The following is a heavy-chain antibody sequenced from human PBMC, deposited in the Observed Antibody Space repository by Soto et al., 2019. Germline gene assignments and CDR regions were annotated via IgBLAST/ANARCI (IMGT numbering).Heavy chain of an antibody. D-gene: IGHD2-15*01. J-gene: IGHJ3*02. Sequence: VASVKVSCKASGYTFTSYYMHWVRQAPGQGLEWMGIINPSGGSTSYAQKFQGRVTMTRDTSTSTVYMELSSLRSEDTAVYYCARARGAKPLGYCSGGSCRNDAFDIWGQGTMVTVSS. CDR2: INPSGGST. CDR1: GYTFTSYY. V-gene: IGHV1-46*03. CDR3: ARARGAKPLGYCSGGSCRNDAFDI.